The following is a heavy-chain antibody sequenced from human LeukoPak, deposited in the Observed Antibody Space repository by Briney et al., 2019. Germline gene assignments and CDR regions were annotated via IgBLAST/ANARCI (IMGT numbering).Heavy chain of an antibody. Sequence: PSQTLSLTCTVSGGYISSAGYSWGWIRHPAGKGLEWIGRIYSGGRSNSNPSLRSRVTISVDTSKNQFSLKLSSVTAADTAVYYCARAFIAARPDYYYYGMDVWGQGTTVTVSS. CDR1: GGYISSAGYS. J-gene: IGHJ6*02. CDR3: ARAFIAARPDYYYYGMDV. CDR2: IYSGGRS. D-gene: IGHD6-6*01. V-gene: IGHV4-61*02.